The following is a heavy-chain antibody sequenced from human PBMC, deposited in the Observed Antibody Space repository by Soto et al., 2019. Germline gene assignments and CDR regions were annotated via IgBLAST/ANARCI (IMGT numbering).Heavy chain of an antibody. CDR1: GGSVSSSSCY. CDR3: ARGPHYYDSSGSLI. V-gene: IGHV4-39*01. Sequence: SETLSLTCTVSGGSVSSSSCYWGWIRQPPGKGLEWIGSIYYSGSTYYNPSLKSRVTISVDTSKNQFSLKLSSVTAADTAVYYCARGPHYYDSSGSLIWGQGTLVTVSS. CDR2: IYYSGST. D-gene: IGHD3-22*01. J-gene: IGHJ4*02.